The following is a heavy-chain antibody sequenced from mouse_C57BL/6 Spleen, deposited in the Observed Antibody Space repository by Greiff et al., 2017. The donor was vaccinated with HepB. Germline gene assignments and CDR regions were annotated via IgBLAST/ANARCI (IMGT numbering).Heavy chain of an antibody. J-gene: IGHJ1*03. CDR2: LDPSDSYT. CDR1: GYTFTSYC. CDR3: ARYYYYGSRLDWYFDV. Sequence: QVQLQQPGAELVMPGASVKLSCKASGYTFTSYCMHWVKQRPGQGLEWIGELDPSDSYTNYNQKFKGKSTLTVDKSSSTAYMQHSSLTSEDSAVYYCARYYYYGSRLDWYFDVGGTGTTVTVAS. V-gene: IGHV1-69*01. D-gene: IGHD1-1*01.